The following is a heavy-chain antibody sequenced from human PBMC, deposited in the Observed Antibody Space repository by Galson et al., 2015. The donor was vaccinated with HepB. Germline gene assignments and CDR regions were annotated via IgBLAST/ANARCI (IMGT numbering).Heavy chain of an antibody. Sequence: SVKVSCKASGYTFTSYGISWVRQAPGQGLEWMGWISAYNGNTNYAQKLQGRVTMTTDTSTSTAYMELRSLRSDDTAVYYCARRGVYDSSGYPTGVVDYWGQGTLVTVSS. CDR1: GYTFTSYG. V-gene: IGHV1-18*04. D-gene: IGHD3-22*01. J-gene: IGHJ4*02. CDR2: ISAYNGNT. CDR3: ARRGVYDSSGYPTGVVDY.